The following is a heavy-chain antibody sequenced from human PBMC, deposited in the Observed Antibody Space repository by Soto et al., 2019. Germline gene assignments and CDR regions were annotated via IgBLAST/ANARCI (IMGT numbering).Heavy chain of an antibody. CDR1: GYTFTGYY. J-gene: IGHJ5*02. Sequence: QVQLVQSGAEVKKPGASVKVSCKASGYTFTGYYMHWVRQAPGQGLEWMGWINPNSGGTNYAQKFQGRVTMTRDTSLSISYMELRRPRSDDTAVYYCARDSVHCSGGSCYLAQNWFDPWGQGTLVTVSS. V-gene: IGHV1-2*02. CDR2: INPNSGGT. CDR3: ARDSVHCSGGSCYLAQNWFDP. D-gene: IGHD2-15*01.